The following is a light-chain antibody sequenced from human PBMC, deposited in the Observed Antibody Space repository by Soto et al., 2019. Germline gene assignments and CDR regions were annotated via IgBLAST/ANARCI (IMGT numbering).Light chain of an antibody. V-gene: IGKV1-39*01. J-gene: IGKJ2*01. CDR3: QQSFRTPQL. CDR1: QNIDKY. CDR2: GAS. Sequence: DIQVTQSPSSLSASVGDRVSITCRASQNIDKYLTWYQQKPGKAPEVLIYGASSLQRGVPSRFSGSGSGTEFTLTISTLRPEDFATYYCQQSFRTPQLFGQGNKLEI.